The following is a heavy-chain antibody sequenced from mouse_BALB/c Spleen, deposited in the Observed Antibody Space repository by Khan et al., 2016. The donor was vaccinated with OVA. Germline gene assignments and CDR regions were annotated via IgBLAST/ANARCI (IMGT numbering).Heavy chain of an antibody. J-gene: IGHJ4*01. V-gene: IGHV3-2*02. Sequence: EVQLVESGPGLVKPSQSLSLTCTVTGYSITSDFAWNWIRQFPGNKLEWMGYISSTGCTSYSPSLKSRISITRDTSKNPFFLHLSSVTTEDTATYYCARSLYYSDSYAMDYWGQGTSVTVSS. CDR1: GYSITSDFA. CDR3: ARSLYYSDSYAMDY. CDR2: ISSTGCT. D-gene: IGHD2-13*01.